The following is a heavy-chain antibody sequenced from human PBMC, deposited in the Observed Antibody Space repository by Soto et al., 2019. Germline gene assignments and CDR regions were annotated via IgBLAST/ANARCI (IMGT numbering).Heavy chain of an antibody. D-gene: IGHD3-3*01. Sequence: PSETLYLTCTVSGGSISSYYWSWIRQPPGKGLEWIGYIYYSGSTNYNPSLKSRVTISVDTSKNQFSLKLSSVTAADTAVYYCARGAELDDFWSGYPYPVAYLQHWGQGTLVTVSS. CDR2: IYYSGST. CDR3: ARGAELDDFWSGYPYPVAYLQH. V-gene: IGHV4-59*01. J-gene: IGHJ1*01. CDR1: GGSISSYY.